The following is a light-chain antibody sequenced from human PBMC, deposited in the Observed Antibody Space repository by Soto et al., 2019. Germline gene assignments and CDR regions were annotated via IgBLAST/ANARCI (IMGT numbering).Light chain of an antibody. CDR1: QSVGSN. Sequence: RMLRQYQAALSVSPWERATLSCRASQSVGSNLAWYQQRPGQPPKLLIYSVSTRATGIPSRFSGSGSGTEFTLTISSLQSEDFAVYYCQHYNNYSEAFGQGTKVDI. J-gene: IGKJ1*01. CDR2: SVS. CDR3: QHYNNYSEA. V-gene: IGKV3-15*01.